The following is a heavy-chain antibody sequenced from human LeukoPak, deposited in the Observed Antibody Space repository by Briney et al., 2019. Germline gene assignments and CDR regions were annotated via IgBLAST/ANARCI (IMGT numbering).Heavy chain of an antibody. Sequence: SETLSLTCAVSGYSISSGYYWGWIRPPPGKGLEWIGSIYHSGSTYYNPSLKSRVTISVGTSKNQFSLKLRSVTAADTAAYYCASGWLRFTADYWGQGTLVTVSS. V-gene: IGHV4-38-2*01. CDR2: IYHSGST. CDR3: ASGWLRFTADY. J-gene: IGHJ4*02. CDR1: GYSISSGYY. D-gene: IGHD5-12*01.